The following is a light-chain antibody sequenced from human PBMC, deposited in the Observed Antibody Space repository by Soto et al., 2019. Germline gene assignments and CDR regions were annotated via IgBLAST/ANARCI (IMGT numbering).Light chain of an antibody. J-gene: IGKJ2*01. CDR1: QSVRTH. CDR2: AAS. CDR3: QQSYSPPRT. V-gene: IGKV1-39*01. Sequence: DIQMTQSPSSLSASIGDRVTITCRASQSVRTHLNWYHQKPGKAPELLIYAASSLQAGVHSRFSGSGSATDFTLTISSLHPEDFGDYYCQQSYSPPRTFGQGTNLEIK.